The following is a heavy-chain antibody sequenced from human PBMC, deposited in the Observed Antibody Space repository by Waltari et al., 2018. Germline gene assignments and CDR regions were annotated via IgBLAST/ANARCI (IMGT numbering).Heavy chain of an antibody. J-gene: IGHJ5*02. V-gene: IGHV4-4*02. CDR3: ARSIITMVRGVIIHWFDP. Sequence: QVQLQESGPGLVKPSGTLSLTCAVSGGSISSSNWWSWVRQPPGKGLEWIGEIYHSVSTNYYPTLKRRVTMSVAKSKNQFAQKLSSVTAADTAVYYCARSIITMVRGVIIHWFDPWGQGTLVTVAS. D-gene: IGHD3-10*01. CDR1: GGSISSSNW. CDR2: IYHSVST.